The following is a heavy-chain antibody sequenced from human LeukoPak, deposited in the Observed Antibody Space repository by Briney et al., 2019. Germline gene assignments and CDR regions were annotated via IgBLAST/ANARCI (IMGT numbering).Heavy chain of an antibody. CDR1: GFTFSSYG. CDR2: ISYDGSNK. J-gene: IGHJ5*02. V-gene: IGHV3-30*18. D-gene: IGHD6-19*01. Sequence: GRSLRLSRAASGFTFSSYGMHWVRQAPGKGLEWVAVISYDGSNKYYADSVKGRFTISRDNSKNTLYLQMNSLRAEDTAVYYCAKSGAVAGSNWFDPWGQGTLVTVSS. CDR3: AKSGAVAGSNWFDP.